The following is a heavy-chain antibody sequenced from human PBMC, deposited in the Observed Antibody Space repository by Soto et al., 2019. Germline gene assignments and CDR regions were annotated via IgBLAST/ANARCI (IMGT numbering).Heavy chain of an antibody. CDR3: ARAWVVVTAPDY. D-gene: IGHD2-21*02. CDR2: INAGNGNT. CDR1: GYTFTSYA. V-gene: IGHV1-3*05. J-gene: IGHJ4*02. Sequence: QVQLVQSGAEEKKPGASVKVSCKASGYTFTSYAMHWVRQAPGQRLEWMGWINAGNGNTKYSQKFQGRDTITRDTSASTAYMERSSLRSEDTAVYYCARAWVVVTAPDYWGQGTLVTVSS.